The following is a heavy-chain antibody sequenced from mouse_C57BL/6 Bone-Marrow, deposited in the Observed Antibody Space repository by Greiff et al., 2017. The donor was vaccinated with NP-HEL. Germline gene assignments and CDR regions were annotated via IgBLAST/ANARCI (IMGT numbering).Heavy chain of an antibody. CDR2: IDPSDSET. V-gene: IGHV1-52*01. CDR1: GYTFTSYW. D-gene: IGHD1-1*01. CDR3: ARSVRGWYFDV. Sequence: QVQLQQPGAELVRPGSSVKLSCKASGYTFTSYWMHWVKQRPIQGLEWIGNIDPSDSETHYNQKFKDKATLTVDKSSSTAYMQLSSLTSEDSAVYYCARSVRGWYFDVWGTGTTVTVSS. J-gene: IGHJ1*03.